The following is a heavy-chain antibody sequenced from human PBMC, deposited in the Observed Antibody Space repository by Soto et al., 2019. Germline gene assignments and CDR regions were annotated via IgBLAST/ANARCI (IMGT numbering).Heavy chain of an antibody. Sequence: PGGSLSLSCAASGFTFSSYAMNWVRPAPGKGLEWVAGVSASGGGTAYADSVKGRFTISRDNSKDTLYLQMNSLRAEDTAVYYCAKSSSRAHYYAMDVWGQGTTVTVSS. J-gene: IGHJ6*02. D-gene: IGHD2-2*01. CDR1: GFTFSSYA. V-gene: IGHV3-23*01. CDR3: AKSSSRAHYYAMDV. CDR2: VSASGGGT.